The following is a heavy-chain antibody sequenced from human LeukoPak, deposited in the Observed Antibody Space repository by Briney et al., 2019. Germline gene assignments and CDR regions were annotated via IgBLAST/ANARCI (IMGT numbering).Heavy chain of an antibody. CDR1: GFTFSDYW. Sequence: GGSLRLSCAASGFTFSDYWLHWVRQAPGKGLVWVSRINTDGSTINYAGSVKGRFTISRDDAKNTLYLQMNDLRAEDTAVYYCARAGSFRSDYWGQGTLVTVSS. J-gene: IGHJ4*02. CDR2: INTDGSTI. D-gene: IGHD3-10*01. V-gene: IGHV3-74*01. CDR3: ARAGSFRSDY.